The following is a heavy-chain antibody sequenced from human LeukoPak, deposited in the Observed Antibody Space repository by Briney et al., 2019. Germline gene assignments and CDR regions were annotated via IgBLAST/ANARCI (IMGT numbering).Heavy chain of an antibody. Sequence: GASVKVSCKASGYTFTGYYMHWVRQAPGQGLEWMGWINPNSGGTNYAQKFQGRVTMTRDTSISTAYMELRSLRSDDTAVYYCARDFALYYYDSSGYYPWGQGTLVTVSS. CDR1: GYTFTGYY. J-gene: IGHJ5*02. CDR2: INPNSGGT. CDR3: ARDFALYYYDSSGYYP. V-gene: IGHV1-2*02. D-gene: IGHD3-22*01.